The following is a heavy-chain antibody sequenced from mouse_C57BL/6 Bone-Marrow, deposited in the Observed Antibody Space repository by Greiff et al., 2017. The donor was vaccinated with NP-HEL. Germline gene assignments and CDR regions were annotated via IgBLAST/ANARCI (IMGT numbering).Heavy chain of an antibody. J-gene: IGHJ1*03. V-gene: IGHV1-53*01. Sequence: VQLQQSGTELVKPGASVKLSCKASGYTFTSYWMHWVKQRPGQGLEWIGNINPSNGGTNYNEKFKSEATLTVDKSSSTAYMQLSSLTSEDSAVYYCARGGYYGYWYFDVWGTGTTVTVSS. CDR2: INPSNGGT. D-gene: IGHD2-3*01. CDR3: ARGGYYGYWYFDV. CDR1: GYTFTSYW.